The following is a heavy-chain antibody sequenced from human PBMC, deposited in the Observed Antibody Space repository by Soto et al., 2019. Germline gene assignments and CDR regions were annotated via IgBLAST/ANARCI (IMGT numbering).Heavy chain of an antibody. Sequence: QVQLVQSGAEVKRPGASVKVSCKASGYDFTNWGLSWVRQAPGQGPEWMGWISGYNGNTNYAQKFQGRVNMTTDTFTTTGYMELWGLTSDDTAVYYCARGIVGRGEMAAVLSDYWGQGTLVTVSS. CDR1: GYDFTNWG. CDR3: ARGIVGRGEMAAVLSDY. V-gene: IGHV1-18*01. CDR2: ISGYNGNT. J-gene: IGHJ4*02. D-gene: IGHD3-3*02.